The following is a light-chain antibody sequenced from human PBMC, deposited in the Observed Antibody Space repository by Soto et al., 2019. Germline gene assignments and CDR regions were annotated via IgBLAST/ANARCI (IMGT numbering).Light chain of an antibody. Sequence: DIQMTQSPSTLSASVGDRVTITCRASQSISSWLAWYQQKPGNALNLLIYDASSLNSGVPSRFSGSGSGTEFTLTISSLQPDDFATYYCQQYNGYPWTFGQGTKVEIK. CDR1: QSISSW. V-gene: IGKV1-5*01. CDR3: QQYNGYPWT. CDR2: DAS. J-gene: IGKJ1*01.